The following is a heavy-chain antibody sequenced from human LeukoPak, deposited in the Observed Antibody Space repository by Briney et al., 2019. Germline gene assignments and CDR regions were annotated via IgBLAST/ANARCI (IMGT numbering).Heavy chain of an antibody. Sequence: GGSLRLSCAASGFTFSSYAMSWVRQAPGKGLEWVSVISGSGGSTYYADSVKGRFTISRDNSKNTLYLQMNSLRAEDTAVYYSARSERGCSGGSCYSSMDYWGQGTLVTVSS. CDR3: ARSERGCSGGSCYSSMDY. J-gene: IGHJ4*02. D-gene: IGHD2-15*01. CDR2: ISGSGGST. CDR1: GFTFSSYA. V-gene: IGHV3-23*01.